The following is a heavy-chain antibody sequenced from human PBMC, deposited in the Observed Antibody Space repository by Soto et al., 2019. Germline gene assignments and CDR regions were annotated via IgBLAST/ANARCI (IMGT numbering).Heavy chain of an antibody. J-gene: IGHJ4*02. CDR2: INTDGSDT. CDR1: GFTFSSDW. V-gene: IGHV3-74*01. CDR3: AKEHGGGTFTITSFFDC. Sequence: GGSLRLSCAASGFTFSSDWMHWVRQAPGKGLVWVSRINTDGSDTSYADSVKGRFTIARDNSMNTLSLQMNSLRADDTAVYFCAKEHGGGTFTITSFFDCWGQGTLVTVSS. D-gene: IGHD3-3*01.